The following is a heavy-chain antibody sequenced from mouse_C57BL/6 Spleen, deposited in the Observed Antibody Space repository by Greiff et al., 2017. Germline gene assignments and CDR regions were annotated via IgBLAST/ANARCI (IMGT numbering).Heavy chain of an antibody. CDR3: VYGSFDF. J-gene: IGHJ2*01. Sequence: QVQLQQPGAELVRPGSSVKLSCKASGYTFTSYWMHWVKQRPIQGLEWIGNIDPSDSETHYNQKFKDKATLTVDKSSSTAFMQLSTLTSEDSAIYYCVYGSFDFWGTGTTLTVSS. V-gene: IGHV1-52*01. D-gene: IGHD1-1*01. CDR2: IDPSDSET. CDR1: GYTFTSYW.